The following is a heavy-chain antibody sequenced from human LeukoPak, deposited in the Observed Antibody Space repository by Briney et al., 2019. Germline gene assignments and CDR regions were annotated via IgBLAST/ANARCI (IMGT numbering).Heavy chain of an antibody. J-gene: IGHJ6*03. V-gene: IGHV4-59*08. CDR2: IYYSGST. CDR3: ARARYSYGGNYYYMDV. D-gene: IGHD5-18*01. CDR1: GGSISSYY. Sequence: PSETLSLTCTVSGGSISSYYWSWIRQPPGKGLEWIGYIYYSGSTNYNPSLKSRVTISVDTSKNQFSLKLSSVTAADTAVYYCARARYSYGGNYYYMDVWGKGTTVTVSS.